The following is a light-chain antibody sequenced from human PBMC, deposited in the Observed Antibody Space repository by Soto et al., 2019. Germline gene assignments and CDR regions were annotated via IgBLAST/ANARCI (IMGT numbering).Light chain of an antibody. CDR1: QDISNY. CDR2: DAS. V-gene: IGKV1-33*01. Sequence: DIQMTQSPSSLSASVGDRVTITCQASQDISNYLNWYQQKPGKAPKLLIYDASNLETGVPSRFSGSGSGTDFTFTISSLPPEDIATYYCQQYDNLPSFTFGPGTKVDIK. CDR3: QQYDNLPSFT. J-gene: IGKJ3*01.